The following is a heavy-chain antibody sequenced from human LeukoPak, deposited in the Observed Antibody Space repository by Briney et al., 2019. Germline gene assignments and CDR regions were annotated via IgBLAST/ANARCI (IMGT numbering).Heavy chain of an antibody. CDR2: IGISSNKI. J-gene: IGHJ3*02. CDR1: GFTLRSYT. V-gene: IGHV3-21*01. Sequence: GGSLRLSCAASGFTLRSYTMNWVRQAPGKGLEWVSSIGISSNKIYYADSVKGRFIISRDNAKNSVYLQMNSLRAEDTAVYYCARDGDIVVVPAANDAFDIWGQGTMVTVSS. D-gene: IGHD2-2*01. CDR3: ARDGDIVVVPAANDAFDI.